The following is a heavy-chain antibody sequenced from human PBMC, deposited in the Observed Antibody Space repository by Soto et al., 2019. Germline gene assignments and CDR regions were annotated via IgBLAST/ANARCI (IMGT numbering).Heavy chain of an antibody. CDR1: GVIFSRYG. CDR2: ISYDGSNK. Sequence: FLRLSCAGSGVIFSRYGLQRVRQARVKGLEWVAVISYDGSNKYYADSVRGRFIISRDNSKNTLYLQMNSLRAEDTAVYYCAKDNRLTDNGYDRLHPGDWFDSWGQGALVTSPQ. D-gene: IGHD5-12*01. V-gene: IGHV3-30*18. J-gene: IGHJ5*01. CDR3: AKDNRLTDNGYDRLHPGDWFDS.